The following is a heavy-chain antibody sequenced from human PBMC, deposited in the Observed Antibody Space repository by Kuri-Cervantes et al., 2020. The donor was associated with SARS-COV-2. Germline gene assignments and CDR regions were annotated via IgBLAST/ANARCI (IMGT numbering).Heavy chain of an antibody. CDR3: ARGTHYIPLIFGVVWGAFDI. J-gene: IGHJ3*02. CDR2: VNHNGGA. CDR1: GGSLSGSY. D-gene: IGHD3-3*01. V-gene: IGHV4-34*01. Sequence: SETLSLTCAIYGGSLSGSYWSWIRQSPGKRLEWIGEVNHNGGANYNPSLRSRVTMSVDTSKNQFSLKLSSVTAADTAVYYCARGTHYIPLIFGVVWGAFDIWGQGTMVTVSS.